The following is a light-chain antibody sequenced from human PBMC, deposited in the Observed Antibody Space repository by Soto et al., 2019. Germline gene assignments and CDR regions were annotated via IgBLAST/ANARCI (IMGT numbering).Light chain of an antibody. CDR2: TNN. CDR1: GSNIGSYT. V-gene: IGLV1-44*01. J-gene: IGLJ2*01. Sequence: QSVLTQPPSASGTPGQRVTISCSGSGSNIGSYTVNWYQQLPGTAPKLLIYTNNQRPSGVPDRFSGSKSGTSASLAISGLQSEDEADYCCAAWDDSLNQVVFGGGTKLTVL. CDR3: AAWDDSLNQVV.